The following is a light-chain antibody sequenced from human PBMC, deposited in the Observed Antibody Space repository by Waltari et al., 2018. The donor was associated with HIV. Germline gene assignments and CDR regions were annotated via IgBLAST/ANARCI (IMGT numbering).Light chain of an antibody. V-gene: IGLV3-21*02. Sequence: SYVLTQPPSVSVAPGQTARIPCGGNNIGSKSVHWYRQKPGQAPVVVVYRDSGRPSGIPERFSGSNSGNTATLTLSRVEAGDEADYYCQVWDSSSHHWVFGGGTKLTVL. J-gene: IGLJ3*02. CDR2: RDS. CDR1: NIGSKS. CDR3: QVWDSSSHHWV.